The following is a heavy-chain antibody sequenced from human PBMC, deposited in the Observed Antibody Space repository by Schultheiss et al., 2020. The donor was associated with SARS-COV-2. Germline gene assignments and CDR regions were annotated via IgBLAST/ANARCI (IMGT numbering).Heavy chain of an antibody. CDR1: GFTFSSYA. J-gene: IGHJ5*02. Sequence: GGSLRLSCAASGFTFSSYAMSWVRQAPGKGLEWVSVIYSGGSTYYADSVKGRFTISRDNSKNTLYLQMNSLRAEDTAVYYCARGYSGWRSEWFDPWGQGTLVTVSS. D-gene: IGHD6-19*01. CDR3: ARGYSGWRSEWFDP. V-gene: IGHV3-23*03. CDR2: IYSGGST.